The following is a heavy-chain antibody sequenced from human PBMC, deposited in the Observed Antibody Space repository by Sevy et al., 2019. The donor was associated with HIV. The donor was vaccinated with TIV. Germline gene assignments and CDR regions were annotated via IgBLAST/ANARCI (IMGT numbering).Heavy chain of an antibody. J-gene: IGHJ6*02. CDR3: ASTYYDFWSGYSQDYGMDV. CDR2: IYYSGST. Sequence: SEILSLTCTVSGGSISSSSYYWGWIRQPPGKGLEWIGSIYYSGSTYYNPSLKSRVTISVDTSKNQFSLKLSSVTAADTAVYYCASTYYDFWSGYSQDYGMDVWGQGTTVTVSS. CDR1: GGSISSSSYY. D-gene: IGHD3-3*01. V-gene: IGHV4-39*01.